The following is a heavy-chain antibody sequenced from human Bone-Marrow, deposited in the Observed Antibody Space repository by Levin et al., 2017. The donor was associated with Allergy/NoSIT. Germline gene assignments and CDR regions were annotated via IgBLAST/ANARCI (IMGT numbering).Heavy chain of an antibody. V-gene: IGHV4-34*01. CDR1: GGSFSGYY. J-gene: IGHJ3*01. CDR2: INHSGST. Sequence: PSETLSLTCAVYGGSFSGYYWSWIRQPPGKGLEWIGEINHSGSTNYNPSLKSRVTISVDTSKNQFSLKLSSVTAADTAVYYCARVPRELSSSSRVWFDYWGHGTMVTVSS. D-gene: IGHD6-6*01. CDR3: ARVPRELSSSSRVWFDY.